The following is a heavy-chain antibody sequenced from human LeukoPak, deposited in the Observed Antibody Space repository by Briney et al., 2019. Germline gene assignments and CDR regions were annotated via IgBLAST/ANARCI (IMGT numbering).Heavy chain of an antibody. Sequence: GGSLRLSCAASGFAFSNSWMSWARQAPGKGLECVANIKPDGTEKYYVDSVKGRFTISRDNAKNSLYLQMNSLRAEDTAVYYCARALYNTGWYPDYFDSWGQGTLVTVSS. V-gene: IGHV3-7*04. D-gene: IGHD6-19*01. CDR3: ARALYNTGWYPDYFDS. CDR2: IKPDGTEK. CDR1: GFAFSNSW. J-gene: IGHJ4*02.